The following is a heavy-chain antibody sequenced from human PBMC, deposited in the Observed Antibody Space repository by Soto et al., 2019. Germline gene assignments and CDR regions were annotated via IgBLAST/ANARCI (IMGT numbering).Heavy chain of an antibody. J-gene: IGHJ4*02. Sequence: QVQLQQWGAGLLKPSETLSLTCAVYGGSFSGYYLSWIRQPPGKGLEWIGEINHSGSTNYNPSLKSRVTISVDTSKNQFSLKLSSVTAADTSVYYCARGGGYCSGGSCLTSSGGWGKGTLVTVSS. V-gene: IGHV4-34*01. D-gene: IGHD2-15*01. CDR1: GGSFSGYY. CDR2: INHSGST. CDR3: ARGGGYCSGGSCLTSSGG.